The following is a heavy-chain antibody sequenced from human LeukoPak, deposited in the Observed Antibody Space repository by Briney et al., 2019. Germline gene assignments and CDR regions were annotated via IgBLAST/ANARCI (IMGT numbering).Heavy chain of an antibody. CDR3: AKASRQGAVASPLDY. J-gene: IGHJ4*02. D-gene: IGHD6-19*01. CDR1: GFTFSSYA. Sequence: GGSLRLSCATSGFTFSSYAMSWVRQAPGKGLEWVSLISSSGGTTYYADSVKGRFTISRDNSKDTLFLQMNSLKAEDTAVYYCAKASRQGAVASPLDYWGQGTLVTVSS. V-gene: IGHV3-23*01. CDR2: ISSSGGTT.